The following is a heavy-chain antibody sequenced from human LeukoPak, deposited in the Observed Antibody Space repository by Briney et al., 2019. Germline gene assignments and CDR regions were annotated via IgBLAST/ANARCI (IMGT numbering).Heavy chain of an antibody. J-gene: IGHJ6*01. Sequence: SETLSLTCTVSGGSISSYYWSWIRQPPGRGLEWIGYIYYSGSTNYNPSLKSRVTISVDTSKNQFSLKLSTVTAADTAVYYCARETYYYGMDVWGQGTTVTVSS. CDR3: ARETYYYGMDV. CDR1: GGSISSYY. V-gene: IGHV4-59*01. CDR2: IYYSGST.